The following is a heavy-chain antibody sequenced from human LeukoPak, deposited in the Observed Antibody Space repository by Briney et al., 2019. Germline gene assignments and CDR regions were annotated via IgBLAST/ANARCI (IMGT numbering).Heavy chain of an antibody. V-gene: IGHV3-21*01. J-gene: IGHJ4*02. D-gene: IGHD6-19*01. CDR1: GFTFSSYS. Sequence: GGSLRLSCAASGFTFSSYSMNWVRQAPGKGLEWVSSISSSSSYIYYADSVKGRFTISRDSAKNSLYLQMNSLRAEDTAVYYCARAGIAVAGYDYWGQGTLVTVSS. CDR3: ARAGIAVAGYDY. CDR2: ISSSSSYI.